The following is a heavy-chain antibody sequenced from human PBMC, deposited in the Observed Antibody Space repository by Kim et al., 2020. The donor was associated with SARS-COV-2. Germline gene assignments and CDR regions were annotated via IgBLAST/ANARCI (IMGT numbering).Heavy chain of an antibody. V-gene: IGHV3-73*01. CDR1: GFTFSGSA. J-gene: IGHJ3*01. Sequence: GGSLRLSCAASGFTFSGSALHWVRQASGKGLAWVGRITSRGHRYSYAYAASVRGTFTSDNDDSKNTAHLQMNNLKTADTDVCYCTSVPARTFAIWDAFD. D-gene: IGHD3-10*02. CDR3: TSVPARTFAIWDAFD. CDR2: ITSRGHRYSY.